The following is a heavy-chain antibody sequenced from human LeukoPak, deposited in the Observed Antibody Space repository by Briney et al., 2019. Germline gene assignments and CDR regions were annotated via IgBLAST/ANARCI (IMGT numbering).Heavy chain of an antibody. J-gene: IGHJ4*02. CDR3: ASAAGPFDN. V-gene: IGHV3-33*01. CDR1: GFTFSSYG. Sequence: GGSLRLSCVASGFTFSSYGMHWVRQAPGKGPEWVAVTWFDGSNKYYADSVKGRFTISRDNSKNTLYLEMNNLRAEDTAVYYCASAAGPFDNWGQGTLVTVSS. D-gene: IGHD6-13*01. CDR2: TWFDGSNK.